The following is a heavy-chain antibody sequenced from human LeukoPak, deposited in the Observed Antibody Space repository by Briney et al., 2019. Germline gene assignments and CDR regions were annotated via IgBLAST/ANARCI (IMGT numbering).Heavy chain of an antibody. D-gene: IGHD6-6*01. CDR1: GYAFTTYG. J-gene: IGHJ5*02. CDR3: ARDLIAARPGWFDP. CDR2: ISAYNGDT. Sequence: ASVKVSCKASGYAFTTYGINWVRQAPGQGLEWMGWISAYNGDTNYAQNVQGRVTMNADTSTSTAYMELRSLRSDDTAVYYCARDLIAARPGWFDPWGQGTLVTVSS. V-gene: IGHV1-18*01.